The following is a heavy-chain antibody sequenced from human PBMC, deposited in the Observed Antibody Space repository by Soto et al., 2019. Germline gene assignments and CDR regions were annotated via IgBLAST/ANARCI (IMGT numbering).Heavy chain of an antibody. J-gene: IGHJ5*02. CDR2: IYYSGST. CDR3: ASGESWFDP. V-gene: IGHV4-61*01. CDR1: GGSVSSGSYY. Sequence: PSETLSLTCTVSGGSVSSGSYYWSWIRQPPGKGLEWIGYIYYSGSTNYNPSLKSRVTISVDTSKNQFSLKLSSVTAADTAVYYCASGESWFDPWGQGTLVTVSS.